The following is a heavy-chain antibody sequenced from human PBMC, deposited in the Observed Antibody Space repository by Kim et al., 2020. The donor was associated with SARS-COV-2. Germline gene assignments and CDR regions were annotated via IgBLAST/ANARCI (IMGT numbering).Heavy chain of an antibody. Sequence: PSLKMRVTISVDTSKNQFSLKLSSVTAADTAVYYCARVLAYYGSGSPVDYWGQGTLVTVSS. CDR3: ARVLAYYGSGSPVDY. J-gene: IGHJ4*02. V-gene: IGHV4-30-2*05. D-gene: IGHD3-10*01.